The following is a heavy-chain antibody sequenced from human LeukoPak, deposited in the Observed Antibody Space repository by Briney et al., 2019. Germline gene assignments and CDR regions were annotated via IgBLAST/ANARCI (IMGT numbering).Heavy chain of an antibody. D-gene: IGHD6-13*01. CDR2: VRSSSRTI. J-gene: IGHJ4*02. Sequence: PGGSLRLSCAASGFTFSSYSMNWVRQAPGKGLEWVSYVRSSSRTIYYADSVKGRFTISRDNAKNSLYLQMNSLRAEDTAVYYCARSIAAAGTGYWGQGTLVTVSS. CDR1: GFTFSSYS. V-gene: IGHV3-48*01. CDR3: ARSIAAAGTGY.